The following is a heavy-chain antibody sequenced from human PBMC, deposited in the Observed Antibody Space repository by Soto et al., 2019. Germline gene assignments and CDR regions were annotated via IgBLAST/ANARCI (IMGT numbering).Heavy chain of an antibody. D-gene: IGHD3-22*01. CDR1: GFTDMRSY. CDR2: IYSDDYT. V-gene: IGHV3-66*01. Sequence: SLRLSCEESGFTDMRSYMSLVRQVTGKGLEWVSIIYSDDYTYYADSVKGRFTISRDNAKNSLYLQMNSLRAEDTAVYYCARGTFYYDSHAYYGYWGQGTVVTVSS. CDR3: ARGTFYYDSHAYYGY. J-gene: IGHJ4*02.